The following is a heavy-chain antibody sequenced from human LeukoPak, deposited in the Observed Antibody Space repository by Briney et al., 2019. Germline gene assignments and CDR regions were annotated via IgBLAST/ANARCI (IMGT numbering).Heavy chain of an antibody. D-gene: IGHD6-19*01. V-gene: IGHV4-38-2*02. CDR2: IYHSGST. CDR3: ARDRISRRSGWYGVNFDAFDI. J-gene: IGHJ3*02. Sequence: PSETLSLTCTVSGYSISSGYYWGWIRQPPGQGLEWIGSIYHSGSTYYNPSLKSRVTISVDTSKNQFSLKLSSVTAADTAVYYCARDRISRRSGWYGVNFDAFDIWGQGTMVTVSS. CDR1: GYSISSGYY.